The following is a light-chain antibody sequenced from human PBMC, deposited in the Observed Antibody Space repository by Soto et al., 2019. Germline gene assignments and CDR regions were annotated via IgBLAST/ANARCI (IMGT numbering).Light chain of an antibody. V-gene: IGLV2-14*01. CDR1: TSDVGGYNY. CDR2: EVS. J-gene: IGLJ1*01. CDR3: LSKTSSIALYV. Sequence: QSVLTQPASVSGSPGQSITISCTGTTSDVGGYNYVSWYQQHPGKVPKLLIHEVSNRPSGVSNRFSGSKSGNTASLTISGLQAEDEADYYCLSKTSSIALYVFGAGTKVTVL.